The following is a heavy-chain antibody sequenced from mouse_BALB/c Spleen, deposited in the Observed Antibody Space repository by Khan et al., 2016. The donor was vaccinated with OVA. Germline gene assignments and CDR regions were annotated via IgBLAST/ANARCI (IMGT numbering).Heavy chain of an antibody. V-gene: IGHV1-9*01. CDR3: GRGAGTTYGMDY. D-gene: IGHD4-1*01. J-gene: IGHJ4*01. CDR2: ILPGRGNS. CDR1: GYTFSSYW. Sequence: QVQLLQSGAELMKPGASVKISCKATGYTFSSYWIEWVKQRPGHGLEWIGEILPGRGNSNYNEKFKDRATFTADTSSTIAYMQLSSLKSEDSAVYYCGRGAGTTYGMDYWGQGTSVTVSS.